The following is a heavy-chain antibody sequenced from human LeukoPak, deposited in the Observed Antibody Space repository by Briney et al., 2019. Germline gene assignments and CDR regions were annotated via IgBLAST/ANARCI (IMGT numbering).Heavy chain of an antibody. CDR1: GFSFSTYG. D-gene: IGHD3-22*01. CDR3: AKEYDRSGYEGTGFDY. V-gene: IGHV3-23*01. CDR2: ISGSGEST. Sequence: GGSLRLSCGASGFSFSTYGMTWVRQAPGKGLEGVSGISGSGESTYYADSVKGRFTISRDNSKKTLNLQMNSLRAEDTAVYYCAKEYDRSGYEGTGFDYWGQGTLVTVSS. J-gene: IGHJ4*02.